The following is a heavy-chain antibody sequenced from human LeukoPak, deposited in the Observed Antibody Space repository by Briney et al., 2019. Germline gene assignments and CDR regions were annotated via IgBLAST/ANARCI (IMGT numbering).Heavy chain of an antibody. CDR2: ISSSGSTI. Sequence: GGSLRLSCAASGFTFSTFAMIWVRQPPGKGLEWVSYISSSGSTIYYADSVKGRFTISRDNAKNSLYLQMNSLRAEDTAVYYCAELGITMIGGVWGKGTTVTISS. D-gene: IGHD3-10*02. CDR1: GFTFSTFA. V-gene: IGHV3-48*03. J-gene: IGHJ6*04. CDR3: AELGITMIGGV.